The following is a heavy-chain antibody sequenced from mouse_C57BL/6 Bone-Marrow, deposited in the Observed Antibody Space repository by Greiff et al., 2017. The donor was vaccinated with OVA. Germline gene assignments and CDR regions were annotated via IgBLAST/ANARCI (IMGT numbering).Heavy chain of an antibody. D-gene: IGHD1-1*01. Sequence: EVQVVESGGGLVQSGRSLRLSCATSGFTFSDFYMEWVRQAPGKGLEWIAASRNKANDYTTEYSACVKGRFIVSRDTSQSILYLQMNALRAEDTAIYYCARDARGYYYGSRGYFDVWGTGTTVTVSS. CDR2: SRNKANDYTT. CDR1: GFTFSDFY. CDR3: ARDARGYYYGSRGYFDV. V-gene: IGHV7-1*01. J-gene: IGHJ1*03.